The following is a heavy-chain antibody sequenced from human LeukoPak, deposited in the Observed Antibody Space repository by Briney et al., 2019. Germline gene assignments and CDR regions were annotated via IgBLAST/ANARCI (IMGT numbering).Heavy chain of an antibody. CDR3: ARGGHCSGGSCYSVGGDY. CDR2: INPNSGNT. J-gene: IGHJ4*02. D-gene: IGHD2-15*01. V-gene: IGHV1-8*01. CDR1: GYTFTSYD. Sequence: ASVKVSCKSSGYTFTSYDIHWVRKATGPGLAWMGWINPNSGNTGYAQKFQGRVTMTRNTSIGTAYMELSSLRSEDTAVYYCARGGHCSGGSCYSVGGDYWGQGTLVTVSS.